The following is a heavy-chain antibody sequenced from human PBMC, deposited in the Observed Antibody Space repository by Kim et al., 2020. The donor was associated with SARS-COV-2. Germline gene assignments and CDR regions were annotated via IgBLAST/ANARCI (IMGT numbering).Heavy chain of an antibody. CDR1: GGSISSSSYY. CDR2: IYYSGST. J-gene: IGHJ4*02. D-gene: IGHD3-3*01. V-gene: IGHV4-39*01. Sequence: SETLSLTCTVSGGSISSSSYYWGWIRQPPGKGLEWIGSIYYSGSTYYNPFLKSRVTISVDTSKNQFSLKLSSVTAADTAVYYCARTAGITIFGVVIRGPHDYWGQGTLVTVSS. CDR3: ARTAGITIFGVVIRGPHDY.